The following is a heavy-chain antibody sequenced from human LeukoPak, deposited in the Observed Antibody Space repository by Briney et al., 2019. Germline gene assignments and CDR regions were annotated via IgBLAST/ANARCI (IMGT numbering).Heavy chain of an antibody. CDR3: ASGIGATGPDY. Sequence: GESLQISCKGSGYTFTSYWLGWVRPLPGKGLEWMGIIYPGDSDIKYSPSFQGQVTLSVDKSISPAYLQWSSLQAPDTAIYYCASGIGATGPDYWGQGTLVTVSS. V-gene: IGHV5-51*01. CDR1: GYTFTSYW. D-gene: IGHD6-13*01. CDR2: IYPGDSDI. J-gene: IGHJ4*02.